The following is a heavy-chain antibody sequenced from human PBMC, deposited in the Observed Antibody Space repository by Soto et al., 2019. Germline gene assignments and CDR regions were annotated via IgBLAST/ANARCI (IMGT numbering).Heavy chain of an antibody. J-gene: IGHJ4*02. Sequence: ASVKVSWEASGYTFTSYGISWVRQAPAQGLEWMGWISAYNGNTNYAQKLQGRVTMTTDTSTSTAYMELRSLRSDDTAVYYCARDPGTYYYDSSGYFFDYWGQGTLVTVSS. CDR1: GYTFTSYG. D-gene: IGHD3-22*01. V-gene: IGHV1-18*01. CDR3: ARDPGTYYYDSSGYFFDY. CDR2: ISAYNGNT.